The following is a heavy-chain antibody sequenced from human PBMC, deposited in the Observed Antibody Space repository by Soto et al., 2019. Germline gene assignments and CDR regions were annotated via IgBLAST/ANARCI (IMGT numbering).Heavy chain of an antibody. Sequence: EVQMVESGGGLVQPGGSLRLSCAASRFTFTNQYIDWVRQAPGKGLEWVGRIGNKANSYTTEYAASVEGRLTISRDDSKNLVSLQMNSLKSEDTAVYHCTRGYSSVSIYAFDVWGQGTMVTVSS. V-gene: IGHV3-72*01. CDR1: RFTFTNQY. CDR3: TRGYSSVSIYAFDV. J-gene: IGHJ3*01. D-gene: IGHD2-21*01. CDR2: IGNKANSYTT.